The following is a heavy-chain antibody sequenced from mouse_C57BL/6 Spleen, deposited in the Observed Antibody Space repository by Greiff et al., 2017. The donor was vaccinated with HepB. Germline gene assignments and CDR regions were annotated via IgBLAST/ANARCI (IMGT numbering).Heavy chain of an antibody. D-gene: IGHD3-2*02. Sequence: VQLQQSGPELVKPGASVKISCKASGYTFTDYYMNWVKQSHGKSLEWIGDINPNNGGTSYNQKFKGKATLTVDKSSSTAYMELRSLTSEDSAVYYCARLVDSSGYVGYAMDYWGQGTSVTVSS. CDR1: GYTFTDYY. CDR2: INPNNGGT. CDR3: ARLVDSSGYVGYAMDY. J-gene: IGHJ4*01. V-gene: IGHV1-26*01.